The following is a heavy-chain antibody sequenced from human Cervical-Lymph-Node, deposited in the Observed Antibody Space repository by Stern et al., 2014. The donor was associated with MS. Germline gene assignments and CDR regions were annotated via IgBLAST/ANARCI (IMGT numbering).Heavy chain of an antibody. CDR1: GYRFSDYW. J-gene: IGHJ5*02. Sequence: VQLVESGAEVKKPGESLKISCKGSGYRFSDYWIAWVRQMPGRGLEYMGSIYPSDSDTRYSPSFQGQVTISVDKSTTTAHLQWSSLKASDTAMYYCARPGLSGYRWFDPWGQGTLVTVSS. CDR2: IYPSDSDT. D-gene: IGHD3-3*01. CDR3: ARPGLSGYRWFDP. V-gene: IGHV5-51*03.